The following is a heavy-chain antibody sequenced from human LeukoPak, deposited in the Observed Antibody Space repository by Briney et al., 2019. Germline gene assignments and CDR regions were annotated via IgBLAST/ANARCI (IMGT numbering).Heavy chain of an antibody. CDR1: GYTFTSYD. J-gene: IGHJ5*02. Sequence: ASVKVSCKASGYTFTSYDINWVRQATGQGPEWMGWMNPNSGDTGSAQNFRGRVTMTRNTSISTAYMELSSLRSEDTAVYYCAGGKSMTKVTDALGSWGQGTLVIVSS. D-gene: IGHD4-17*01. V-gene: IGHV1-8*01. CDR2: MNPNSGDT. CDR3: AGGKSMTKVTDALGS.